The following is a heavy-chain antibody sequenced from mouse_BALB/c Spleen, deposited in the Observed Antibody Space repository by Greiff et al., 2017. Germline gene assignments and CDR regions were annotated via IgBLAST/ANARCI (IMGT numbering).Heavy chain of an antibody. Sequence: EVKLMESGGGLVKPGGSLKLSCAASGFTFSSYAMSWVRQTPEKRLEWVATISSGGSYTYYPDSVKGRFTISRDNAKNTLYLQMSSLRSEDTAMYYCARHTTATHFDYWGQGTTLTVSS. CDR1: GFTFSSYA. CDR2: ISSGGSYT. V-gene: IGHV5-9-3*01. D-gene: IGHD1-2*01. CDR3: ARHTTATHFDY. J-gene: IGHJ2*01.